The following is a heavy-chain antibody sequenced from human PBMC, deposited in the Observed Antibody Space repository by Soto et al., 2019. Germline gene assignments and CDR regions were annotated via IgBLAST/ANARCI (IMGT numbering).Heavy chain of an antibody. CDR2: IIPILGIA. CDR1: GGSFSSYT. V-gene: IGHV1-69*02. J-gene: IGHJ4*02. CDR3: ASLPYSSSSYFDY. Sequence: SVKVSCKVAGGSFSSYTISWVRQAPGQGLEWMGRIIPILGIANYAQKFQGRVTITADKSTSTAYMELSSLRSEDTAVYYCASLPYSSSSYFDYWGQGTLVTVSS. D-gene: IGHD6-6*01.